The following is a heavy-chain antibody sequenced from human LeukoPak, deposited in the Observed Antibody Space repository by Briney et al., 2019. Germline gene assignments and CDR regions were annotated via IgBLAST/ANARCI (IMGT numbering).Heavy chain of an antibody. CDR3: ARGALRYEYYYYYMDV. J-gene: IGHJ6*03. D-gene: IGHD4-17*01. CDR1: GYTFTGYY. V-gene: IGHV1-2*02. Sequence: ASVKVSCKASGYTFTGYYMHWVRQAPGQGLEWMGWINPNSGGTNYAQKFQDRVTMTRDTSISTAYMELSRLRSDDTAVYYCARGALRYEYYYYYMDVWGKGTTVTVSS. CDR2: INPNSGGT.